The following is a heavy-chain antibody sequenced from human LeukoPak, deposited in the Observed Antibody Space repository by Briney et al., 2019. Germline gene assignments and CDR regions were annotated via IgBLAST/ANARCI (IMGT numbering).Heavy chain of an antibody. CDR1: GFTFSSYS. Sequence: PGGSLRLSCAASGFTFSSYSMNWVRQAPGKGLEWVSAISGSGGSTYYADSVKGRFTISRDNSKNTLYLQMNSLRAEDTAVYYCAKWEVEMATIMGYWGQGTLVTVSS. CDR2: ISGSGGST. V-gene: IGHV3-23*01. CDR3: AKWEVEMATIMGY. D-gene: IGHD5-24*01. J-gene: IGHJ4*02.